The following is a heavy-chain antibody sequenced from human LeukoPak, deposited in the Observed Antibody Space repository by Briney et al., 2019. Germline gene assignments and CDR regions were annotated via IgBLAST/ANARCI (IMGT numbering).Heavy chain of an antibody. V-gene: IGHV4-61*01. CDR2: IYYNGET. CDR1: GGSVSNSLYY. Sequence: PSETLSLTCTVSGGSVSNSLYYWSWIRQPPGKGLEWIGYIYYNGETNYNPSLKSRVIISIDTSSNQFSLRLNSMTAADTAVYYCARVLRAASWRSYDYWGQGSLVTVSS. D-gene: IGHD4/OR15-4a*01. CDR3: ARVLRAASWRSYDY. J-gene: IGHJ4*02.